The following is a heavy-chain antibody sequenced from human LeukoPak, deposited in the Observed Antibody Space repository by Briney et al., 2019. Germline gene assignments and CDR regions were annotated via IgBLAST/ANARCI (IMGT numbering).Heavy chain of an antibody. CDR2: IYYSGST. D-gene: IGHD3-10*01. Sequence: SETLSLTCTVSGGSISSYYWSWIRQPPGKGLEWIGYIYYSGSTNYNPSLKSRVTISVDTSKNQFSLKLSSVTAADTAVYYCARATYGSGSYYRGLGAFDIWGQGTMVTVSS. J-gene: IGHJ3*02. CDR1: GGSISSYY. V-gene: IGHV4-59*01. CDR3: ARATYGSGSYYRGLGAFDI.